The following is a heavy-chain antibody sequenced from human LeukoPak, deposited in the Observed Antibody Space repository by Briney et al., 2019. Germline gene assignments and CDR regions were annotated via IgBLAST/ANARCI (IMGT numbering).Heavy chain of an antibody. V-gene: IGHV3-53*05. CDR1: GFTVSSDY. CDR3: AKSIAAAGPENNWFDP. J-gene: IGHJ5*02. CDR2: IYSGGST. Sequence: GGSLRLSCAASGFTVSSDYMSWVRQAPGKGLEWVSVIYSGGSTYYADSVKGRFTISRDNSKNTLYLQMNSLRAEDPAVYHCAKSIAAAGPENNWFDPWGQGTLVTVSS. D-gene: IGHD6-13*01.